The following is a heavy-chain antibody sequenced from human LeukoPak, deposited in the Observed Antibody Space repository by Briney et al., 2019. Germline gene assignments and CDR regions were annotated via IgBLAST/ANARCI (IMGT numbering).Heavy chain of an antibody. V-gene: IGHV4-59*08. D-gene: IGHD1-14*01. Sequence: SETLSLTCSVSGGSVSSYYWSWIRQSPGKGLEWIGYIHNSGRTNYNPSLKSRVTAFVDTSKNQVSLRLSSVTAADKAVYYCVRHGTISSESYFDYWGQGALVTVSS. CDR1: GGSVSSYY. CDR3: VRHGTISSESYFDY. J-gene: IGHJ4*02. CDR2: IHNSGRT.